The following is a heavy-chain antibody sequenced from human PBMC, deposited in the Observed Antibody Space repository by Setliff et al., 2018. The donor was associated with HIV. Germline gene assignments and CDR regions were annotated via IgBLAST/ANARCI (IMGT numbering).Heavy chain of an antibody. CDR3: ARDPTAPSITIFGVVGATYWFYP. CDR2: IIPIFGTA. J-gene: IGHJ5*02. CDR1: GGTFSSYA. V-gene: IGHV1-69*13. D-gene: IGHD3-3*01. Sequence: SVKVSCKASGGTFSSYAISWVRQAPGQGLEWMGGIIPIFGTANYAQKFQGRVTITADESTSTAYMELSSLKSDDTAVYYCARDPTAPSITIFGVVGATYWFYPWGQGTQITVSS.